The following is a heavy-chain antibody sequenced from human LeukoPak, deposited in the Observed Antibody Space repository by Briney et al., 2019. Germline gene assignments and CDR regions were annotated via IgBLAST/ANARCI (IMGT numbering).Heavy chain of an antibody. Sequence: PSETLSLTCTVSGGSLSSSSYYWGWIRQPPGKGLEWIGSIYYSGSTYYNPSLKSRVTISVDTSKNQFSLKLSSVTAADTAVYYCARQHRPSGWYSSSSLDYWGQGTLVTVSS. CDR2: IYYSGST. D-gene: IGHD6-6*01. CDR3: ARQHRPSGWYSSSSLDY. CDR1: GGSLSSSSYY. V-gene: IGHV4-39*01. J-gene: IGHJ4*02.